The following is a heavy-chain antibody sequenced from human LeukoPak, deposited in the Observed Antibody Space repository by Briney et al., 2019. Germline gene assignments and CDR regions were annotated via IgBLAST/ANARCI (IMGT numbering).Heavy chain of an antibody. CDR1: GYTFTDYY. Sequence: ASVKISCKVSGYTFTDYYMHWVQQAPGKGLEWMGLVDPEDGETIYAEKFQGRVTITADTSTDTAYMELSSLRSEDTAVYYCATDLHIVVVPAAIGYWGQGTLVTVSP. CDR2: VDPEDGET. J-gene: IGHJ4*02. V-gene: IGHV1-69-2*01. D-gene: IGHD2-2*01. CDR3: ATDLHIVVVPAAIGY.